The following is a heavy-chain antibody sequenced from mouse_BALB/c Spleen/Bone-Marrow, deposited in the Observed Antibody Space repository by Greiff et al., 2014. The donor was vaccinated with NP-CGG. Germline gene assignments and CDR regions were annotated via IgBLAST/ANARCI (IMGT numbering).Heavy chain of an antibody. Sequence: EVQGVESGGGSVKPGGSLKLSCAASGFTFSDYYMYWVRQTPEKRLEWVATISDGGSYTYYPDSVKGRFTISRDNAKNNLYLQMSSLKSEDTAMYYCARDRRITTATYAMDYWGQGTSVTVSS. V-gene: IGHV5-4*02. CDR3: ARDRRITTATYAMDY. CDR2: ISDGGSYT. J-gene: IGHJ4*01. D-gene: IGHD1-2*01. CDR1: GFTFSDYY.